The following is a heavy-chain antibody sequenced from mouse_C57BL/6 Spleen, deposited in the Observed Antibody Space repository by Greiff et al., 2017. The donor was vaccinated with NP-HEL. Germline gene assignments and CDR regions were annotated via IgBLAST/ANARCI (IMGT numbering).Heavy chain of an antibody. CDR2: IYPGSGNT. CDR3: ARGSNGAMDY. J-gene: IGHJ4*01. Sequence: QVQLQQSGAELARPGASVKLSCKASGYTFTDYYINWVKQRPGQGLEWIGWIYPGSGNTKYNEKFKGKATLTVDTSASTAYMQLSSLTSEDSAVYCCARGSNGAMDYGGQGTSVTVSS. CDR1: GYTFTDYY. V-gene: IGHV1-84*01. D-gene: IGHD2-5*01.